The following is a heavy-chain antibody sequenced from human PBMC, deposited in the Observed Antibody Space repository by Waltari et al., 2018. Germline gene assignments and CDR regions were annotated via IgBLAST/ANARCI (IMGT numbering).Heavy chain of an antibody. V-gene: IGHV4-59*01. CDR3: ARGTPSFYHYMDV. CDR2: IYDSWTT. CDR1: GGSLSGFY. J-gene: IGHJ6*03. Sequence: QVLLQQSGPGLVKPSETLSVTCTVSGGSLSGFYWSWIRQSPGTGLEWIAFIYDSWTTKYNPSLKSRVTISVDTSKNRFTLKLGSATAADTALYYCARGTPSFYHYMDVWGKGTTVIVSS.